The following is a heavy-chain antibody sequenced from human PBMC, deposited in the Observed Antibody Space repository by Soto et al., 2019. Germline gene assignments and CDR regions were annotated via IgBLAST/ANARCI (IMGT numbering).Heavy chain of an antibody. CDR2: IRSKANSYAT. Sequence: EVQLVESGGGLVQPGGSLKLFCAASGFTFSGSAMHWVRQASGKGLEWVGRIRSKANSYATAYAASVKGRFTISRDDSKNTAYLQMNSLKTEDTAVYYCTGWSSGDWGQGTLVTVSS. D-gene: IGHD6-19*01. CDR1: GFTFSGSA. CDR3: TGWSSGD. J-gene: IGHJ4*02. V-gene: IGHV3-73*02.